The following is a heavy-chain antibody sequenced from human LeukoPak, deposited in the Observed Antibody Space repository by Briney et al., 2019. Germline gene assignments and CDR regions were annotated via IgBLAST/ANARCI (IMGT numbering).Heavy chain of an antibody. J-gene: IGHJ4*02. CDR2: IIPIFGTA. D-gene: IGHD2-2*01. CDR3: AVTDCSSTSCYGFVAGDY. CDR1: GGTFSSYA. V-gene: IGHV1-69*01. Sequence: GSSVKVSCKASGGTFSSYAISWVLQAPGQGLEWMGGIIPIFGTANYAQKFQGRVTITADESTSTAYMELSSLRSEDTAVYYCAVTDCSSTSCYGFVAGDYWGQGTLVTVSS.